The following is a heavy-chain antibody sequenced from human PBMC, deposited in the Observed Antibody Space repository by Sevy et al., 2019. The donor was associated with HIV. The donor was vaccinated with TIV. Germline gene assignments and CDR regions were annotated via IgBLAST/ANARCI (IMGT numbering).Heavy chain of an antibody. V-gene: IGHV3-48*01. CDR2: ISSSSSTI. Sequence: GGSLRLSCAASGFTFSSYSMNWVRQAPGKGLEWVSYISSSSSTINYADSVKGRFTISRDNAKNPLYLQMNSLRVEDTAMYDCESGAAGAGKSLDYWGQGTLVTVSS. CDR1: GFTFSSYS. J-gene: IGHJ4*02. CDR3: ESGAAGAGKSLDY. D-gene: IGHD6-13*01.